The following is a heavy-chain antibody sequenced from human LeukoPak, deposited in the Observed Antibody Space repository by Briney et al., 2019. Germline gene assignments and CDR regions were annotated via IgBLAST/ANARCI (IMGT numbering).Heavy chain of an antibody. CDR2: IRYDGSNK. J-gene: IGHJ4*02. CDR3: GKETTMVRGAGGFDH. V-gene: IGHV3-30*02. Sequence: GGSLRLSCAASGFTFSSYGMHWVRQAPGKGLEWVAFIRYDGSNKYYADSVKGRFTISRDNSKNTLYLQMNSLRAEDTALYCCGKETTMVRGAGGFDHWGQGTPVT. CDR1: GFTFSSYG. D-gene: IGHD3-10*01.